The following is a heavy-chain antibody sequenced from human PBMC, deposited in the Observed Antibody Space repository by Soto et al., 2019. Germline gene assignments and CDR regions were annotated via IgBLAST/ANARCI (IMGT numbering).Heavy chain of an antibody. J-gene: IGHJ4*02. Sequence: QVQMVESGGGVVEPGGSLRLSCVVSGFTLRDFYMTWVRQTPGKGLEWISHISNRGDNTHQADSVKGRFTISRDNARNSLYLPRNSLRAEDTAAYYCVRDIPYSGATKYFDYWGQGALVIVSS. D-gene: IGHD1-26*01. CDR2: ISNRGDNT. CDR3: VRDIPYSGATKYFDY. CDR1: GFTLRDFY. V-gene: IGHV3-11*06.